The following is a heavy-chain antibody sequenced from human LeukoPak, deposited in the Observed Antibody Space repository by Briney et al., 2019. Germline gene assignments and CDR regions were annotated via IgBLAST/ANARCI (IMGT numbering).Heavy chain of an antibody. CDR3: AKRPAPYYYGSGSYYFDY. CDR1: GFTFSSYW. V-gene: IGHV3-23*01. Sequence: PGGSLRLSCAASGFTFSSYWMSWVRQAPGKGLEWVSAISGSGGSTYYADSVKGRFTISRDNSKNTLYLQINSLRAEDTAVHHCAKRPAPYYYGSGSYYFDYWGQGTLVTVSS. J-gene: IGHJ4*02. CDR2: ISGSGGST. D-gene: IGHD3-10*01.